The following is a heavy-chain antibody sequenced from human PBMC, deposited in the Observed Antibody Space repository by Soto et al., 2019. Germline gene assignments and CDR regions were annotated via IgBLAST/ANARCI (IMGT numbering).Heavy chain of an antibody. D-gene: IGHD3-16*01. CDR1: GGSFSDNY. J-gene: IGHJ4*02. V-gene: IGHV4-34*09. CDR3: AREGGESSDGLYYFDS. CDR2: IYYSGNT. Sequence: SETLSLTCAVYGGSFSDNYWSWIRQPPGKGLEWIGHIYYSGNTDYNPSLKSRLAISIDTSKNQFSLKLSSVTAADTAVYFCAREGGESSDGLYYFDSWGQGSLVTVSS.